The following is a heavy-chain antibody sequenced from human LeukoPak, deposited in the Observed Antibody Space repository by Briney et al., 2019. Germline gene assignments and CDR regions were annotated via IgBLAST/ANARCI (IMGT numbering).Heavy chain of an antibody. CDR3: ARVHKTSGWYDYYYMDV. Sequence: GGSLRLFCAASGFTFDVYGMSWVRQAPGKGLEWVSGINWNGGSTGYADSVKGRFTISRDNAKNSLYLQMNSLRAEDTALYYCARVHKTSGWYDYYYMDVWGKGTTVTVSS. V-gene: IGHV3-20*04. CDR2: INWNGGST. D-gene: IGHD6-19*01. J-gene: IGHJ6*03. CDR1: GFTFDVYG.